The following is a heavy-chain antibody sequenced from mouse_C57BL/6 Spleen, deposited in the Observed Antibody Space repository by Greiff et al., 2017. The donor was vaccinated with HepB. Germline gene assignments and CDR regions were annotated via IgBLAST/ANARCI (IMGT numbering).Heavy chain of an antibody. CDR3: TRFGGWFYGGDY. V-gene: IGHV1-15*01. CDR1: GYTFTDYE. J-gene: IGHJ2*01. Sequence: VQLQESGAELVRPGASVTLSCKASGYTFTDYEMHWVKQTPVHGLEWIGAIDPETGGTAYNQKFKGKAILTADKSSSTAYMELRSLTSEDSAVYYCTRFGGWFYGGDYWGQGTTLTVSS. CDR2: IDPETGGT. D-gene: IGHD2-3*01.